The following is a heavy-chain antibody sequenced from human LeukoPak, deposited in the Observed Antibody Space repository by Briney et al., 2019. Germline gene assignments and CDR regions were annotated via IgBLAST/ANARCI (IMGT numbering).Heavy chain of an antibody. Sequence: GGSLRLSCAASGFTFSSHWMHWVRQVPGRGLVWVSRINSDGSSATYTDSVKGRFTISRDNARNTLYLQMTSLRAEDTAVYYCARDRIVGATSVDGFDIWGQGTMVTVSS. D-gene: IGHD1-26*01. V-gene: IGHV3-74*01. CDR2: INSDGSSA. CDR3: ARDRIVGATSVDGFDI. CDR1: GFTFSSHW. J-gene: IGHJ3*02.